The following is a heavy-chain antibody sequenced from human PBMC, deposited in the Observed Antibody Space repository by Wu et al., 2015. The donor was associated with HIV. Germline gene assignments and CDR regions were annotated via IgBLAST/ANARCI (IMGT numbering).Heavy chain of an antibody. Sequence: QVQLVQSGAEVKKPGASVKVSCKASGYTFIDYYMHWVRQAPGQGLEWMGWXNPNTGGTNYAQKFQGRVTMTRDTSISTAYMELNRLRSDDTAVYYCASYYGPGSSFDYWGQGTLVTVSS. J-gene: IGHJ4*02. CDR3: ASYYGPGSSFDY. D-gene: IGHD3-10*01. CDR1: GYTFIDYY. CDR2: XNPNTGGT. V-gene: IGHV1-2*02.